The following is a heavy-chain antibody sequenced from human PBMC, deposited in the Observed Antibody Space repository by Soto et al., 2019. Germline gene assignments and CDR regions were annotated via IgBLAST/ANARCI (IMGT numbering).Heavy chain of an antibody. J-gene: IGHJ3*02. D-gene: IGHD3-3*01. CDR1: GGSISSYY. CDR3: AAGTYYDFWSGYPDAFDI. Sequence: SEPLSLTCTVSGGSISSYYWSWIRQRPGKGLEWIGYIYYSGSTNYNPSLKSRVTISVDTSKNQFSLKLSSVTAADTAVYYCAAGTYYDFWSGYPDAFDIWGQGTMVTVSS. CDR2: IYYSGST. V-gene: IGHV4-59*01.